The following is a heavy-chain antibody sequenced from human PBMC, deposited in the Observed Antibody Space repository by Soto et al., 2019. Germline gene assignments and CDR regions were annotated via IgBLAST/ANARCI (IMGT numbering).Heavy chain of an antibody. CDR3: ARLIDILTGYYSLLFDY. V-gene: IGHV4-39*01. CDR1: GGSISSSIYY. J-gene: IGHJ4*02. CDR2: IYYSGST. Sequence: AETLSLPCIDSGGSISSSIYYWGWVRQPPEKGLEWIGSIYYSGSTYYNPSLKSRVTISVDTSKNQFSLKLSSVTAADTAVYYCARLIDILTGYYSLLFDYWGQGTRVTVSS. D-gene: IGHD3-9*01.